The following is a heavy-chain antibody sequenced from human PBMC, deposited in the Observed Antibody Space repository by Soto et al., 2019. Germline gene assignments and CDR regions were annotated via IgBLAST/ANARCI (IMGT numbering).Heavy chain of an antibody. CDR3: AREEWFRGHHAFDY. Sequence: EVPVVESGGGLVQPGGSLRLSCVASGFTISAYAVHWVRQAPGKGLECLSGISGIGGGIYYANSVKGRFTISRDRPKNTVFLQMDNLRAEDTAVYHCAREEWFRGHHAFDYWGQGTLVTVSS. V-gene: IGHV3-64*01. CDR2: ISGIGGGI. J-gene: IGHJ4*02. CDR1: GFTISAYA. D-gene: IGHD3-10*01.